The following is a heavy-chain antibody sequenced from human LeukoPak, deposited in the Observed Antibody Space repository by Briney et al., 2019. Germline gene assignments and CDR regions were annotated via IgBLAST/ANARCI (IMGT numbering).Heavy chain of an antibody. J-gene: IGHJ4*02. D-gene: IGHD6-19*01. CDR3: ARDVSGWSYFDY. Sequence: ASVKVSCKASGYTFTSYDINWVRQATGQGLEWMGWMNPNSGNTGYAQKFQGRVTMTRNTSISTAYMELSSLRSEDTAVYYCARDVSGWSYFDYWGQGTLVTVSS. V-gene: IGHV1-8*01. CDR1: GYTFTSYD. CDR2: MNPNSGNT.